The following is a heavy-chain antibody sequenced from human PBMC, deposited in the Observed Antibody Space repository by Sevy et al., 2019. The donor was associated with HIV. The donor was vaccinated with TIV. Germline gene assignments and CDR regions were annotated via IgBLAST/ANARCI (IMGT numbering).Heavy chain of an antibody. Sequence: ASVKVSCKASGGTFSSYGISWVRQAPGQGLEWMGGIIPILGTVNYAQKFQGRVTITADESRKTAYMELSSLRSGDTAGYYWARGGGNGWYYFDYWGQETLVTVSS. J-gene: IGHJ4*02. D-gene: IGHD6-19*01. V-gene: IGHV1-69*13. CDR3: ARGGGNGWYYFDY. CDR2: IIPILGTV. CDR1: GGTFSSYG.